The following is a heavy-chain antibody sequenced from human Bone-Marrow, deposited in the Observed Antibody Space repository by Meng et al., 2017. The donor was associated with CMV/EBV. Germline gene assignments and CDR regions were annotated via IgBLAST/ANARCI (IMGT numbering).Heavy chain of an antibody. CDR3: ARDYWGCGDV. Sequence: GGSLRLSCAASGFTFSRYWMHWVRQAPGKGLVWASRISSDGSTTNYADSVKGRFTISRDNAKNTLYLQLNSLRAEDTAVYYCARDYWGCGDVWGQGTLVTVSS. CDR1: GFTFSRYW. CDR2: ISSDGSTT. D-gene: IGHD2-21*01. V-gene: IGHV3-74*01. J-gene: IGHJ4*02.